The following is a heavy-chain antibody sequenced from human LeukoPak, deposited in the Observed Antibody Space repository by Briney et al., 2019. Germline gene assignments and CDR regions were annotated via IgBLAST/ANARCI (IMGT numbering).Heavy chain of an antibody. CDR2: IIPIFGTA. V-gene: IGHV1-69*05. J-gene: IGHJ4*02. CDR1: GGTFSSYA. D-gene: IGHD2-8*01. Sequence: SVKVSCKASGGTFSSYAISWVRQAPGQGLEWMGRIIPIFGTANYAQKFQGRVTITTDESTSPAYMELSSLRSDHTGVYYCAALGYCTNGVCAGIDYWGQGTLVTVSS. CDR3: AALGYCTNGVCAGIDY.